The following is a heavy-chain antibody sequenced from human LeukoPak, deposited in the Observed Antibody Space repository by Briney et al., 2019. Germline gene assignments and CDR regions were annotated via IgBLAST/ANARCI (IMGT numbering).Heavy chain of an antibody. Sequence: SVKVSCKASGGTFSSYAISWVRQAPGQGLEWMGGIIPIFGTANYAQKFQGRVTITADESTSTAYMELSSLRSEDTAVYYCANDGPTYGGPRKGAFDIWGQGTMVTVSS. J-gene: IGHJ3*02. CDR3: ANDGPTYGGPRKGAFDI. CDR2: IIPIFGTA. D-gene: IGHD4-23*01. V-gene: IGHV1-69*13. CDR1: GGTFSSYA.